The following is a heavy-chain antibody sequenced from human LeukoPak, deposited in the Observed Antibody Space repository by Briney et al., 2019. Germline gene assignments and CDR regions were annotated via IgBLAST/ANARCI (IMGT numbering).Heavy chain of an antibody. Sequence: GGSLRLSCAAPGFTFSSYSMNWVRQAPGKELEWVSYISSSSSTIYYADSVKGRFTISRDNAKNSLYLQMNSLRAEDTAVYYCASITMVRGVPHWGQGTLVTVSS. CDR3: ASITMVRGVPH. CDR2: ISSSSSTI. CDR1: GFTFSSYS. D-gene: IGHD3-10*01. J-gene: IGHJ4*02. V-gene: IGHV3-48*01.